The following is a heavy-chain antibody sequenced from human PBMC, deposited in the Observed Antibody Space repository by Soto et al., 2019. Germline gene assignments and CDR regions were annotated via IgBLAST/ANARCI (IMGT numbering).Heavy chain of an antibody. Sequence: GASVKGSCKASGYTFTSDGISWVRQAPGQGLEWMGWISAYNGNTNYAQKLQGRVTMTTDTSTSTAYMELRSLRSDDTAVYYCARETTAYGDYDSFDYWGQGTLVTVSS. CDR2: ISAYNGNT. D-gene: IGHD4-17*01. CDR3: ARETTAYGDYDSFDY. CDR1: GYTFTSDG. V-gene: IGHV1-18*01. J-gene: IGHJ4*02.